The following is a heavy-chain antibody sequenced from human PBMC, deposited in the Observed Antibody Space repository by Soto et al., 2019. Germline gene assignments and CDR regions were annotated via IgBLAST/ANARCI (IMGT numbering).Heavy chain of an antibody. Sequence: SETLSLTCTVSGGSISSSSYFWGWIRQPPGKGLEWIGSIYYSGSTYYNPCLKSRVTISVDTSKNQFSLKLSSVTAADTAVYYCARQAIVVVPAAMPNWFDPWGQGTLVTVSS. CDR1: GGSISSSSYF. CDR2: IYYSGST. V-gene: IGHV4-39*01. D-gene: IGHD2-2*01. CDR3: ARQAIVVVPAAMPNWFDP. J-gene: IGHJ5*02.